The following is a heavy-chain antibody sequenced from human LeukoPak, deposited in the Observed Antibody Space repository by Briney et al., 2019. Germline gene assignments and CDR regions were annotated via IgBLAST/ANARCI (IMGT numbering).Heavy chain of an antibody. D-gene: IGHD6-6*01. CDR3: ARHDAGIAARPFDN. V-gene: IGHV4-4*09. J-gene: IGHJ4*02. Sequence: SETLSLTRTVSGGSPSTYYWSWIRRPPGEGLEWSPYIHASGPTNNNPPLKSRITSSVNTSKNQFSLKLSSVTAAETAVYYCARHDAGIAARPFDNWGQGTLVTVSS. CDR1: GGSPSTYY. CDR2: IHASGPT.